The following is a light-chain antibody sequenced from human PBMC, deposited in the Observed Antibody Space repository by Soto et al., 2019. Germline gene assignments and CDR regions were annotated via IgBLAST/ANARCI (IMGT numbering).Light chain of an antibody. CDR1: SSNIGSNT. CDR2: SNN. Sequence: QSVLTQPPSASGTPGQRVTISCSGSSSNIGSNTVNWYQQLPGTAPKLFIYSNNQRPSGVPDRFSGSKSGTSASLAISGLQSEDGTDYYCAAWDDSLNGLYVFGTGTKVTVL. CDR3: AAWDDSLNGLYV. J-gene: IGLJ1*01. V-gene: IGLV1-44*01.